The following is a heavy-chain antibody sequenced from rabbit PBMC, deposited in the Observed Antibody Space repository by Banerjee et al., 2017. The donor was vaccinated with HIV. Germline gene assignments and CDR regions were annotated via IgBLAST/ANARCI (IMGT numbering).Heavy chain of an antibody. D-gene: IGHD6-1*01. V-gene: IGHV1S45*01. CDR3: ARDGRSGDGYAFNL. Sequence: QEQLEESGGDLVKPGGTLTLTCTASGFSFSGSYYMCWVRQAPGKGLEWIGCIYNGDDSTYYASWAKGRFTISKTSSTTVTLQMTSLTAADTATYFCARDGRSGDGYAFNLWGQGTLVTVS. CDR2: IYNGDDST. J-gene: IGHJ4*01. CDR1: GFSFSGSYY.